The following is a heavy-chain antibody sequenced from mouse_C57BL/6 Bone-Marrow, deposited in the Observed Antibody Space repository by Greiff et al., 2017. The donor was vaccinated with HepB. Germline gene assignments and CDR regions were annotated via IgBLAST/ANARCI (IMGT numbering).Heavy chain of an antibody. J-gene: IGHJ2*01. V-gene: IGHV1-64*01. CDR2: IHPNSGST. CDR1: GYTFTSYW. D-gene: IGHD1-1*01. Sequence: VQLQQSGAELVKPGASVKLSCKASGYTFTSYWMHWVKQRPGQGLEWIGMIHPNSGSTNYNEKFKSKATLTVDKSSSTAYMQLSSLTSEDSAVYYCASITTVVAPDYWGQGTTLTVSS. CDR3: ASITTVVAPDY.